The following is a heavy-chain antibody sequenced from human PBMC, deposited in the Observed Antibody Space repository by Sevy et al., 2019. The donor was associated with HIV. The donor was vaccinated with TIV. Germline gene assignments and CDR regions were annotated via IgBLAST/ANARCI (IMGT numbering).Heavy chain of an antibody. CDR1: GYTFTSYA. D-gene: IGHD2-2*01. V-gene: IGHV1-3*01. J-gene: IGHJ6*02. Sequence: ASVKVSCKASGYTFTSYAMHWVRQAPGQRLEWMGWINAGNGNTKYSQKFQGRVTITRDTSAGTAYMELSSLRSEDTAVDYCARGDCSSTSCYHPYYYYGMDVWGQGTTVTVSS. CDR2: INAGNGNT. CDR3: ARGDCSSTSCYHPYYYYGMDV.